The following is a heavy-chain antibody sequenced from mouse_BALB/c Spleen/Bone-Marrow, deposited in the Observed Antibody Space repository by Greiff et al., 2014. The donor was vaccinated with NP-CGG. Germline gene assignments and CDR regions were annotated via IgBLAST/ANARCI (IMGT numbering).Heavy chain of an antibody. CDR3: AKHDTTVVLDY. J-gene: IGHJ2*01. Sequence: VQLQESGPGLVAPSQSLSITCTVSGFSLTDYGVSWIRQPPGKGLEWLGVIWGGGITYYNSTLKSRLSISKDNSKSQVFLKMNSLQTDDTAMYYCAKHDTTVVLDYWGQGTTLTASS. V-gene: IGHV2-6-5*01. D-gene: IGHD1-1*01. CDR2: IWGGGIT. CDR1: GFSLTDYG.